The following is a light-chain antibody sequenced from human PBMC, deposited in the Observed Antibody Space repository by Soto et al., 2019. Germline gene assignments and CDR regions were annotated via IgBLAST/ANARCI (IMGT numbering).Light chain of an antibody. CDR2: GHN. V-gene: IGLV1-40*01. CDR1: YSNIGAGYE. CDR3: QSYDSSLSGSGV. J-gene: IGLJ3*02. Sequence: QSVLTQPRSVSGAPGQRVTISCTGSYSNIGAGYEVHWYQQIPGTAPKLLISGHNNRPSGVPDRFFGSKSGTSASLTIIGLQAEDEADYYCQSYDSSLSGSGVFGGGTKVTVL.